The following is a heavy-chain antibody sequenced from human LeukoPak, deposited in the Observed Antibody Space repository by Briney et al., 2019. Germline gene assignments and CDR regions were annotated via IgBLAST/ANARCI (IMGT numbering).Heavy chain of an antibody. CDR2: IGGSGGAI. CDR3: AKDTVKVTTIRRVPHYMDV. V-gene: IGHV3-23*01. CDR1: GFTFSRYA. D-gene: IGHD5-12*01. J-gene: IGHJ6*03. Sequence: GGSLRLSCGASGFTFSRYAMSWVRQAPGKGLQWVSEIGGSGGAIYYADSVKGRITISRDNSKNTLSLQMNSLRAEDTAVYYCAKDTVKVTTIRRVPHYMDVWGKGTTVTISS.